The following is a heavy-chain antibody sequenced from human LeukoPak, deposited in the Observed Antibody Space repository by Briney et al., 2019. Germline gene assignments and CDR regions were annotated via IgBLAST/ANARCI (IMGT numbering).Heavy chain of an antibody. J-gene: IGHJ4*02. V-gene: IGHV4-39*07. CDR3: ARVAYGSGSRLIDC. CDR1: DGSISSSSYY. D-gene: IGHD3-10*01. CDR2: IYYSGST. Sequence: SETLSLTCTVSDGSISSSSYYWGWIRQPPGKGLEWIRSIYYSGSTYYNPSLKSRVTISVDTSKNQFSLKLSSVTAADTAVYYCARVAYGSGSRLIDCWGQGTLVTISS.